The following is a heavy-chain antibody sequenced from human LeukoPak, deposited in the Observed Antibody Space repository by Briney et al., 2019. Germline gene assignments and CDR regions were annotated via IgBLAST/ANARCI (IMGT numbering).Heavy chain of an antibody. CDR3: ARDLGIAARRGGDY. D-gene: IGHD6-6*01. J-gene: IGHJ4*02. Sequence: ASVKVSCKVSGYTLTELSMHWVRQAPGKGLEWMGGFDPEDGETIYAQKFQGRVTITADESTSTAYMELSSLRSEDTAVYYCARDLGIAARRGGDYWGQGTLVTVSS. V-gene: IGHV1-24*01. CDR2: FDPEDGET. CDR1: GYTLTELS.